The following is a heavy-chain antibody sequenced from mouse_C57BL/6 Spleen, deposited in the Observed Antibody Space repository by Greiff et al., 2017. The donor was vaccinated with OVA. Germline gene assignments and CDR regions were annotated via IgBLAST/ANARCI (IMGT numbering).Heavy chain of an antibody. CDR2: IDPSDSYT. D-gene: IGHD4-1*01. J-gene: IGHJ4*01. CDR3: ARSRTPRNWNVYYYAMDY. Sequence: VQLQQSGAELVMPGASVKLSCKASGYTFTSYWMHWVKQRPGQGLEWIGEIDPSDSYTNYNQKFKGKSTFTVDKSSSTAYMQLSSLTSEDSAVYYCARSRTPRNWNVYYYAMDYWGQGTSVTVSS. V-gene: IGHV1-69*01. CDR1: GYTFTSYW.